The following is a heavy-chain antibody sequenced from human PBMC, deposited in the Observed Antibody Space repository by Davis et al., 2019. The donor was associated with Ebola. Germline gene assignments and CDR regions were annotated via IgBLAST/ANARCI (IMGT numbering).Heavy chain of an antibody. CDR1: GFTFSSYE. D-gene: IGHD6-13*01. V-gene: IGHV3-7*03. J-gene: IGHJ6*02. CDR2: IKQDGSEK. CDR3: AKGGVEDSSSWYLDYYYGMDV. Sequence: PGGSLRLSCAASGFTFSSYEMNWVRQAPGKGLEWVANIKQDGSEKYYADSVKGRFTISRDNSKNTLYLQMNSLRAEDTAVYYCAKGGVEDSSSWYLDYYYGMDVWGQGTTVTVSS.